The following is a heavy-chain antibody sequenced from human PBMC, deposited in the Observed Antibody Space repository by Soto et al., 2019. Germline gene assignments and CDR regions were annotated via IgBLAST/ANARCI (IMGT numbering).Heavy chain of an antibody. CDR2: IYPGDSDT. J-gene: IGHJ3*02. CDR1: GYSFTSYW. CDR3: ARHPLDPTTNWDAFDI. Sequence: GESLKISCKGSGYSFTSYWIGWVRQMPGKGLEWMGIIYPGDSDTRYSPSFQGQVTISADKSISTAYLQWSSLKASDTAMYYCARHPLDPTTNWDAFDIWGQGTMVTVSS. D-gene: IGHD1-1*01. V-gene: IGHV5-51*01.